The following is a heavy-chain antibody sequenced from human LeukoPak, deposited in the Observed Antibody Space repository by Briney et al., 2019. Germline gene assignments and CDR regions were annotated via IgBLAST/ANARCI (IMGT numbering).Heavy chain of an antibody. V-gene: IGHV3-21*01. CDR2: ISSSSSYI. J-gene: IGHJ4*02. CDR3: ARDRHIVATIGLAAAWY. D-gene: IGHD5-12*01. CDR1: GFTFSSYS. Sequence: PGGSLRLSCAASGFTFSSYSMNLVRQAPGKGLEWVSSISSSSSYIYYADSVKGRFTISRDNAKNSLYLQMNSLRAEDTAVYYCARDRHIVATIGLAAAWYWGQGTLVTVSS.